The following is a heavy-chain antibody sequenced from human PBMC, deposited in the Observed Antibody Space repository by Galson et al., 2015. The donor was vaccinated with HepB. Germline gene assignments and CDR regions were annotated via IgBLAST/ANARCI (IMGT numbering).Heavy chain of an antibody. CDR2: LYHSGST. Sequence: ETLSLTCTVSGFSISSGYYWGWIRQPPGKGLEWIGSLYHSGSTYYNPSLKSRVTISVDTSKNHFSLRLSSVTAADTAVYYCARGQGFEAFDIWGQGTMVTVSS. CDR1: GFSISSGYY. CDR3: ARGQGFEAFDI. J-gene: IGHJ3*02. V-gene: IGHV4-38-2*02.